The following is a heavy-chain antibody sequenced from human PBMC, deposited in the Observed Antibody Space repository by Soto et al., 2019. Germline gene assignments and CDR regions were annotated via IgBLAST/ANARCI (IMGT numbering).Heavy chain of an antibody. CDR3: AKDGAAAGIRPDHLFDS. J-gene: IGHJ5*01. CDR2: ISGSGGST. D-gene: IGHD6-13*01. V-gene: IGHV3-23*01. Sequence: GGSLRLSCAASGFTFSSYAMSWVRQAPGKGLEWVSAISGSGGSTYYADSVKGRFTISRDNSKNTLYLQMNSLRAEDTAVYYCAKDGAAAGIRPDHLFDSWGQGTSVIVSS. CDR1: GFTFSSYA.